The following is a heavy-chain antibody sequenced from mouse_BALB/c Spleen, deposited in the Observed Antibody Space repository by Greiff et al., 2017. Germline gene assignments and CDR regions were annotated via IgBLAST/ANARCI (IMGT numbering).Heavy chain of an antibody. CDR1: GYTFTSYV. Sequence: VQLKQSGPELVKPGASVKMSCKASGYTFTSYVMHWVKQKPGQGLEWIGYINPYNDGTKYNEKFKGKATLTSDKSSSTAYMELSSLTSEDSAVYYCARNYYGSSYWYFDVWGAGTTVTVSS. D-gene: IGHD1-1*01. V-gene: IGHV1-14*01. CDR2: INPYNDGT. J-gene: IGHJ1*01. CDR3: ARNYYGSSYWYFDV.